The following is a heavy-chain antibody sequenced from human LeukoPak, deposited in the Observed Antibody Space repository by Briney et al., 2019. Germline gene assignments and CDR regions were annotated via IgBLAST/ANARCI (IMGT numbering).Heavy chain of an antibody. D-gene: IGHD5-18*01. Sequence: PGGSLRLSCAASGFTFSSYWMNWVLHAPGKGLVWVANINQDGSDKYYVDSVKGRFTISRDNAKRSLYLQMNSLRAEDTAVYYCARDLFSYGANQDDFWGQGTLVTVSS. CDR2: INQDGSDK. V-gene: IGHV3-7*01. J-gene: IGHJ4*02. CDR1: GFTFSSYW. CDR3: ARDLFSYGANQDDF.